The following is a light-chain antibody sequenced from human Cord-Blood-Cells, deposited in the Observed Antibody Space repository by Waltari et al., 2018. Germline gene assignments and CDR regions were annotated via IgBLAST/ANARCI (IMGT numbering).Light chain of an antibody. Sequence: DIQMTQSPSTLSASVGDRVTITCRASQSICSWFAWYQHKPGKAPKLLIYDASSLESGVPSRFSGSGSGTEFTLTISSLQPDDFATYYCQQYNSYLYTFGQGTKVEIK. V-gene: IGKV1-5*01. CDR3: QQYNSYLYT. CDR1: QSICSW. J-gene: IGKJ2*01. CDR2: DAS.